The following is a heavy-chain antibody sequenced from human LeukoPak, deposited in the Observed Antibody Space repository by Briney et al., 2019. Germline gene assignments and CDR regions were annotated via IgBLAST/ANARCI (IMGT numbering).Heavy chain of an antibody. V-gene: IGHV3-11*01. J-gene: IGHJ4*02. CDR3: ATGGDTAIFDFDY. CDR2: ISNSGDTV. CDR1: GFTSSDYY. Sequence: GGSLRLSCAASGFTSSDYYMSWIRQAPGKGLEWVSYISNSGDTVYHADSVKGRFTISRDNAKNSLYLQMNNLRAEDTAVYYCATGGDTAIFDFDYWGQGTLVTVSS. D-gene: IGHD5-18*01.